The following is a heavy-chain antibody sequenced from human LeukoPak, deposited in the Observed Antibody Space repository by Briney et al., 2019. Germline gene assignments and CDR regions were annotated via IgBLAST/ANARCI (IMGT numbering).Heavy chain of an antibody. CDR1: GGTFSSYA. CDR3: ARDPKLGELEFSPDWFDP. D-gene: IGHD1-1*01. V-gene: IGHV1-69*06. J-gene: IGHJ5*02. Sequence: GASVTVSCTASGGTFSSYAISWVRQPPGQGLEWMGGIIPIFGTANYAQKFQGRVTITADKSTSTAYMELSSLRSEDTAVYYCARDPKLGELEFSPDWFDPWGQGTLVTVSS. CDR2: IIPIFGTA.